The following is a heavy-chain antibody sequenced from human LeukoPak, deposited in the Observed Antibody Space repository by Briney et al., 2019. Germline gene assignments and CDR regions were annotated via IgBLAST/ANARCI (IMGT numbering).Heavy chain of an antibody. J-gene: IGHJ5*02. V-gene: IGHV4-61*02. CDR3: ARSVNWNAAWFDP. Sequence: SETLSLTCTVSGGSISSGSYYWSWIRQPAGKGLEWIGRIYTSGSTKYNPSLKSRVTISVDRSKNQFSLKLSSVTAADTAVYYCARSVNWNAAWFDPWGQGTQVTVSS. CDR1: GGSISSGSYY. CDR2: IYTSGST. D-gene: IGHD1-1*01.